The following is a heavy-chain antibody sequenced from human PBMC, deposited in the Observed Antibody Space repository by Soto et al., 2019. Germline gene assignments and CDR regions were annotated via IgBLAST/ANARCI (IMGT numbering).Heavy chain of an antibody. V-gene: IGHV3-30*04. CDR1: RFTFSSYA. CDR3: ARVQNWAPHYYTYYGLDV. Sequence: ESGGGVVQPGRSLRLSCAASRFTFSSYAMHWVRQAPDKGLEWVAVISYDGSDTYYTNSVKGRFTISRDNSKKTLYLQMNSLRNGDTAVYYCARVQNWAPHYYTYYGLDVWGQGTTVTVSS. J-gene: IGHJ6*02. D-gene: IGHD3-16*01. CDR2: ISYDGSDT.